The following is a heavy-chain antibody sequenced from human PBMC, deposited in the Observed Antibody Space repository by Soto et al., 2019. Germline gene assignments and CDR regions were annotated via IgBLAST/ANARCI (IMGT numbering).Heavy chain of an antibody. CDR3: ARSVAVPGAHIDY. CDR2: VYYTGST. D-gene: IGHD6-19*01. CDR1: GVSISGSS. J-gene: IGHJ4*02. Sequence: LSLTCSVSGVSISGSSWSLIRQSPGKGLEWLGYVYYTGSTNYSPSLRSRVSISVDTSKNEFSLRLSSVTAADTAVYFCARSVAVPGAHIDYWGQGTQVTVSS. V-gene: IGHV4-59*01.